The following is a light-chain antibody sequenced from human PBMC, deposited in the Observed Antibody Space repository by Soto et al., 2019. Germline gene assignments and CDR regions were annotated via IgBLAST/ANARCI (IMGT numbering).Light chain of an antibody. CDR1: QSVSSN. J-gene: IGKJ4*01. CDR2: GAS. CDR3: QQYNNWPVLT. Sequence: EIVMTQSPATLSVSPGERATLSCRASQSVSSNLAWYQQKPGQAPRLLIYGASTRATGIPASFSGSGSGTEFTLTISSLQSEDFAVYYCQQYNNWPVLTFGGGPRWIS. V-gene: IGKV3-15*01.